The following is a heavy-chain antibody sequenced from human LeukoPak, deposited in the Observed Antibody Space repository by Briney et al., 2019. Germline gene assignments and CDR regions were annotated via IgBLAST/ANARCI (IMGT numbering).Heavy chain of an antibody. Sequence: PGGSLRLSCAASRFTFSSHSMNWVRQAPGKGLEWVPYISSSSSTIYYADSVKGRFTISRDNAKNSLYLQMNSLRAEDTAVYYCARGAYYYEDWGQGTLVTVSS. CDR3: ARGAYYYED. J-gene: IGHJ4*02. CDR2: ISSSSSTI. CDR1: RFTFSSHS. V-gene: IGHV3-48*01.